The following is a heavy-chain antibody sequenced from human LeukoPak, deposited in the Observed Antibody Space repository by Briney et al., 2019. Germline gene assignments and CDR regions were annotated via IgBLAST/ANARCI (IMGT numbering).Heavy chain of an antibody. V-gene: IGHV3-66*01. J-gene: IGHJ6*02. CDR1: GFTVSSNY. Sequence: GGSLRLSCAASGFTVSSNYMSWVRQAPGKGLEWVSVIYSGGSTYYADSVKGRFTISRDNSKNTLYLQMNSLRAEDTAVYYCATEYPPYYYYGMDAWGQGTTVTVSS. CDR3: ATEYPPYYYYGMDA. CDR2: IYSGGST.